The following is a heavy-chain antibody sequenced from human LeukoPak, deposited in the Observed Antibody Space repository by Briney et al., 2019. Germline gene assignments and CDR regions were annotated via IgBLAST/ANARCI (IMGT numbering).Heavy chain of an antibody. CDR1: GFTFDDYA. CDR3: AKDRDSSGWYYFDY. V-gene: IGHV3-9*01. CDR2: ISWNSGSI. Sequence: GGSLRLSCAASGFTFDDYAMHWVRQAPGKGLEWVSGISWNSGSIGYADSVKGRFTISRDNSKNMLYLQMNSLRAEDTAVYYCAKDRDSSGWYYFDYWGQGTLVTVSS. D-gene: IGHD6-19*01. J-gene: IGHJ4*02.